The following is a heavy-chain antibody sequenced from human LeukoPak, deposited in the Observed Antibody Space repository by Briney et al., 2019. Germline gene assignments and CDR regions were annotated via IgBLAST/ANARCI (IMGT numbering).Heavy chain of an antibody. D-gene: IGHD5-12*01. CDR3: ALVDIVATTDY. CDR2: INPSGGST. J-gene: IGHJ4*02. Sequence: GASVKVSCKASGYTFTSYYMHWVRQAPGQGLEWMGIINPSGGSTSYAQKFQGRVTMTRGTSTSTVYMELSSLRSEDTAVYYCALVDIVATTDYWGQGTLVTVSS. CDR1: GYTFTSYY. V-gene: IGHV1-46*03.